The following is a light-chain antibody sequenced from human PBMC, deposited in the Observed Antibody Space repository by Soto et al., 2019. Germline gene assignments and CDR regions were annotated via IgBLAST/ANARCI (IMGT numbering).Light chain of an antibody. CDR1: QSISSW. CDR2: KAS. V-gene: IGKV1-5*03. CDR3: QQYNSYWT. Sequence: DIKMTQSPSTLSASVGDRVTITCRASQSISSWLAGYQQKPGKAPKLLIYKASSLESGVPSRFSGSGSGTEFTLPSSSLQPDDFATYYCQQYNSYWTFGQGTKVEIK. J-gene: IGKJ1*01.